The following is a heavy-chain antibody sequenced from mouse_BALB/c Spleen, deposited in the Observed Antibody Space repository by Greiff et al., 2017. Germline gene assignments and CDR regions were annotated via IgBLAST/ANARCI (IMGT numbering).Heavy chain of an antibody. D-gene: IGHD2-1*01. CDR3: ARYGNYGYLDY. CDR1: GFNIKDTY. J-gene: IGHJ2*01. Sequence: VQLQQSGAELVKPGASVKLSCTASGFNIKDTYMHWVKQRPEQGLEWIGRIDPANGNTKYDPKFQGKATITADTSSNTAYLQLSSLTSEDTAVYYCARYGNYGYLDYWGQGTALTVSS. CDR2: IDPANGNT. V-gene: IGHV14-3*02.